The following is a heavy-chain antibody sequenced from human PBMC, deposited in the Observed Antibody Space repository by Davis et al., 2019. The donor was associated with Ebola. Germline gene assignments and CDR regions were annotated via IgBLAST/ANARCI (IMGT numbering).Heavy chain of an antibody. D-gene: IGHD3-10*01. CDR3: ARKPSGENWFDS. CDR2: IGASGDNT. Sequence: PGGSLRLSCAASGYTFSDYWMQWVRLAPGKGLAWVSAIGASGDNTYYADSVKGRFTISRDNSKNTLYLQMNSLRADDTAIYYCARKPSGENWFDSWGQGTLVTVSS. CDR1: GYTFSDYW. J-gene: IGHJ5*01. V-gene: IGHV3-23*01.